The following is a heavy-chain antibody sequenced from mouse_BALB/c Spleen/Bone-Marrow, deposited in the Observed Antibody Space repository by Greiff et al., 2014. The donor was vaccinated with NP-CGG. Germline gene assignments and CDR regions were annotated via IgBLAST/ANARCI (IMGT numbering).Heavy chain of an antibody. V-gene: IGHV1-39*01. Sequence: LKESGPELEKPGASVKISCKASGHSFTGYNMNWVKQSHGKSLEWIGNIDPYYGTTTFNQKFKDKATLTVDKSSSTAYMQLKSLTSEDSAVYYCTRSRAYFRDWFAYWGQGTLVTV. CDR1: GHSFTGYN. CDR3: TRSRAYFRDWFAY. CDR2: IDPYYGTT. J-gene: IGHJ3*01. D-gene: IGHD2-14*01.